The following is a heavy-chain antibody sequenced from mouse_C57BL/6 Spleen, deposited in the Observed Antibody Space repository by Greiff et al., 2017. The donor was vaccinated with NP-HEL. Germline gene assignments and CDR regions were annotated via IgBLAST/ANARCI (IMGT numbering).Heavy chain of an antibody. J-gene: IGHJ4*01. CDR3: ARRLGYGSSSSYAMDY. CDR1: GFNIKNTY. CDR2: IDPANGNT. V-gene: IGHV14-3*01. D-gene: IGHD1-1*01. Sequence: EVQLQQSVAELVRPGASVKLSCTASGFNIKNTYMHWVKQRPEQGLEWIGRIDPANGNTKYAPKFQGKATITADTSSNTAYLQLSSLTSEDTAIYYCARRLGYGSSSSYAMDYWGQGTSVTVSS.